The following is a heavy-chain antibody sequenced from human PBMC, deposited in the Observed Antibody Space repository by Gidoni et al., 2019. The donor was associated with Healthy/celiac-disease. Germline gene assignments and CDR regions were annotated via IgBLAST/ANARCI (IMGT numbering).Heavy chain of an antibody. CDR2: IYTSGST. Sequence: QVQLQESGPGLVKPSQTLSLTCTVSGGSISSGSYYWRWIRQPAGKGLEWIGRIYTSGSTNYNPSLKSRVTISVDTSKNQFSLKLSSVTAADTAVYYCAREGRGRGNSGYDSNLYYYYYYYMDVWGKGTTVTVSS. V-gene: IGHV4-61*02. CDR3: AREGRGRGNSGYDSNLYYYYYYYMDV. J-gene: IGHJ6*03. D-gene: IGHD5-12*01. CDR1: GGSISSGSYY.